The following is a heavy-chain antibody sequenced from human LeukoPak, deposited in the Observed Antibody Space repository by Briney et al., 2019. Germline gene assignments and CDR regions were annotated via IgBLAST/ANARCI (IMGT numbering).Heavy chain of an antibody. V-gene: IGHV3-23*01. J-gene: IGHJ4*02. Sequence: GGSLRLSCAASGFTFSSYAMSWVRQAPGKGLEWVSAISGSGGSTYYADSVKGRFTISRDNSKNTLYLQMNSLGAEDTAVYYCAKDRPPSLWFGESHFDYWGQGTLVTVSS. CDR2: ISGSGGST. CDR1: GFTFSSYA. D-gene: IGHD3-10*01. CDR3: AKDRPPSLWFGESHFDY.